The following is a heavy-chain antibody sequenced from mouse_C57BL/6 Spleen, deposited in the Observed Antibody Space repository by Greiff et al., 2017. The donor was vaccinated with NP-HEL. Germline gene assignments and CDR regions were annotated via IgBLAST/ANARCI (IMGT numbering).Heavy chain of an antibody. Sequence: QVQLKQPGAELVKPGASVKLSCKASGYTFTSYWMQWVKQRPGQGLEWIGEIDPSDSYTNYNQKFKGKATLTVDTSSSTAYMQLSSLTSEDSAVYYCARRGYDSYWYFDVWGTGTTVTVSS. CDR1: GYTFTSYW. D-gene: IGHD2-2*01. CDR3: ARRGYDSYWYFDV. V-gene: IGHV1-50*01. J-gene: IGHJ1*03. CDR2: IDPSDSYT.